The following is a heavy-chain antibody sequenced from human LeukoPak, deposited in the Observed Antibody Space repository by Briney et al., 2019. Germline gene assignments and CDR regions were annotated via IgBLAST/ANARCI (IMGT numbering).Heavy chain of an antibody. Sequence: GGSLRLSCAASGFAVSGNYMSWVRQAPGKGLEWVSLIYSGGDTYYADSVKGRFTISRDNSQNTLYLQMNNLRPDDTAVYYCATRYCSGTSCFRGAFDVWGQGTMVTVSS. CDR3: ATRYCSGTSCFRGAFDV. J-gene: IGHJ3*01. CDR2: IYSGGDT. V-gene: IGHV3-66*02. D-gene: IGHD2-2*01. CDR1: GFAVSGNY.